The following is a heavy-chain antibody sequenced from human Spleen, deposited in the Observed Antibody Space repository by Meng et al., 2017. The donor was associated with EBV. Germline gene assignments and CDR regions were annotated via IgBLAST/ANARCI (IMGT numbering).Heavy chain of an antibody. Sequence: QVKQGGGRLLKPSGTPSPTFAVYGGSFSGSYRGWIRQPPGKGLELIGEINHGGSTNYNPSLKSRVTISGDTSKNQFSLKLSSVTAADTAVYYCARSSRGRNSSWYDYWGPGTLVTVSS. D-gene: IGHD6-13*01. CDR3: ARSSRGRNSSWYDY. V-gene: IGHV4-34*01. J-gene: IGHJ4*02. CDR2: INHGGST. CDR1: GGSFSGSY.